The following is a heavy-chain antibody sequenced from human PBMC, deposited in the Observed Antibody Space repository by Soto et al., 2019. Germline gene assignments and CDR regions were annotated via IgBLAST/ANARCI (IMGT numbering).Heavy chain of an antibody. CDR2: ISDSGGST. V-gene: IGHV3-23*01. J-gene: IGHJ4*02. Sequence: EVQLLESGGGLVQPGGSLRLSCAASGFTFSSYAMSWVRQAPGKGLEWVSTISDSGGSTYYADSVKGRFTISRDNSKNTLYLQMSSLTAEDTAVYYCAKGRDYFDYWGQGTLVTVSS. CDR1: GFTFSSYA. CDR3: AKGRDYFDY.